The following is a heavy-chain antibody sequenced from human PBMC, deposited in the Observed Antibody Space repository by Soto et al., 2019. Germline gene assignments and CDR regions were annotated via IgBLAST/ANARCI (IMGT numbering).Heavy chain of an antibody. CDR1: GFTLSSYT. J-gene: IGHJ4*02. CDR3: VRFIDY. V-gene: IGHV3-48*02. CDR2: ISRSSRTI. Sequence: PGGSMRLSCAAAGFTLSSYTMNWVRQPPGKGLEWVSYISRSSRTIYYSDSVKGRFTISRDNAKNSLYLQMNSLRDEDTAGYYCVRFIDYWGQGTLVTVSS.